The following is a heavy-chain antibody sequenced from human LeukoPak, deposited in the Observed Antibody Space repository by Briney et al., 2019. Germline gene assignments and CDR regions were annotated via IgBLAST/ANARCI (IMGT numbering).Heavy chain of an antibody. J-gene: IGHJ4*02. CDR1: GFTFSSYG. Sequence: GRSLRLSCAASGFTFSSYGFHWVRQAPGKGLEWVAVIWYDGSNKYYADSVKGRFTISRDNSKNTLYLQMNSLRAEDTAVYYCARERTSGWDAFDFWGQGTLVTVSS. CDR3: ARERTSGWDAFDF. V-gene: IGHV3-33*01. D-gene: IGHD6-19*01. CDR2: IWYDGSNK.